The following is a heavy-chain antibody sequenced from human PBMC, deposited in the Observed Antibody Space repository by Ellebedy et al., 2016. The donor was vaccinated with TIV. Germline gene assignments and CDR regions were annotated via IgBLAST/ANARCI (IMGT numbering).Heavy chain of an antibody. V-gene: IGHV3-23*01. CDR3: AKPARTDATDF. Sequence: GGSLRLXXAASGFTFSFYWMGWVRQAPGKGPEWVSSISGGSGSDTHTYYADSVKGRFTISRDNSKNVIYLQMNGLRAEDTAIYYCAKPARTDATDFWGQGTLVTVSS. D-gene: IGHD4-17*01. J-gene: IGHJ4*02. CDR1: GFTFSFYW. CDR2: ISGGSGSDTHT.